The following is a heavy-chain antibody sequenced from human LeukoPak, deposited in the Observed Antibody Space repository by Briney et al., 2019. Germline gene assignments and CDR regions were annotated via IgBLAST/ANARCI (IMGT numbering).Heavy chain of an antibody. CDR2: IRSKANSYAT. CDR1: GLTFSGSA. CDR3: TALGIAAAGMDY. J-gene: IGHJ4*02. D-gene: IGHD6-13*01. Sequence: GGSLRLSCAASGLTFSGSAIHWVRQASGKGLEWLGRIRSKANSYATAYGASVEGRFTISRDDSKNTAYLQMNSLITEDTAVYFCTALGIAAAGMDYWGQGTLVTVSS. V-gene: IGHV3-73*01.